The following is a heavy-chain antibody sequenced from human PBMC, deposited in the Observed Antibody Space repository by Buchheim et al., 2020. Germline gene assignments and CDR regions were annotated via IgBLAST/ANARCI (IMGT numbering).Heavy chain of an antibody. D-gene: IGHD5-18*01. CDR2: IGIDGSTT. Sequence: EVQLVESGGGLVQPGGSLRLSCVASGFTFSPYWMHGVRQAPGKGLVWVSRIGIDGSTTNYADSVKGRFTISRDNVKNTLYLQMDSLRAEDTAVYFCGRGGSNTARGMDVWGQGTT. J-gene: IGHJ6*02. CDR1: GFTFSPYW. V-gene: IGHV3-74*01. CDR3: GRGGSNTARGMDV.